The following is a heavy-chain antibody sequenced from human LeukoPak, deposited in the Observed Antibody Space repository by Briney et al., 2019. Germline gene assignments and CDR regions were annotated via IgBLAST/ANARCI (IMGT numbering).Heavy chain of an antibody. D-gene: IGHD3-3*01. CDR2: INHSGST. CDR3: ARDSITIFGVVTRFDY. Sequence: PSETLSLXCAVYGGSFSGYYWSWIRQPPGKGLEWIGEINHSGSTNYNPSLKSRVTISVDTSKNQFSLKLSSVTAADTAVYYCARDSITIFGVVTRFDYWGQGTLVTVSS. CDR1: GGSFSGYY. J-gene: IGHJ4*02. V-gene: IGHV4-34*01.